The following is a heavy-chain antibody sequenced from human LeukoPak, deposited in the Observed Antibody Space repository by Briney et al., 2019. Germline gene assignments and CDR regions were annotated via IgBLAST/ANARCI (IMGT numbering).Heavy chain of an antibody. V-gene: IGHV4-39*01. Sequence: SETLSLTCTVSGGSISSSYYYWGWIRQPPGKGLEWIGTIYYSGSTYYNPSLKSRVTISVDTSKNQFSLKLSSVTAPDTAVYYCARWGVQEWDYWGQGALVTVSS. CDR1: GGSISSSYYY. CDR2: IYYSGST. CDR3: ARWGVQEWDY. J-gene: IGHJ4*02. D-gene: IGHD3-3*01.